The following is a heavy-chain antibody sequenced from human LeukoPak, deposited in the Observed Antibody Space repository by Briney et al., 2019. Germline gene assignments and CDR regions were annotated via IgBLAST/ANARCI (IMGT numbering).Heavy chain of an antibody. D-gene: IGHD3-22*01. V-gene: IGHV3-11*01. CDR3: ARDRRYYDSSGYLGSDAFDI. J-gene: IGHJ3*02. CDR1: GFTFSDYY. Sequence: PGGSLRLSCAASGFTFSDYYMSWIRQAPGKGLEWVSYISGSSSTIYYADSVKGRFTISRDNAKNSLYLQMNSLRAEDTAVYYCARDRRYYDSSGYLGSDAFDIWGQGTMVTVSS. CDR2: ISGSSSTI.